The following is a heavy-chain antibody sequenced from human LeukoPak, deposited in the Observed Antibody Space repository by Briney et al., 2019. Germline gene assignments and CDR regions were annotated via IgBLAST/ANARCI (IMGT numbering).Heavy chain of an antibody. Sequence: GESLKISCKGSGYSFTSYWIGWVRQMPGKGLEWMGIIYPGDSDTRYSPSFQGQVTISADKSISTAYLQWSSLKASDTAMYYCARQAYGDSLRPMEEEYYFDYWGQGTLVTVSS. V-gene: IGHV5-51*01. J-gene: IGHJ4*02. CDR1: GYSFTSYW. CDR3: ARQAYGDSLRPMEEEYYFDY. CDR2: IYPGDSDT. D-gene: IGHD4-17*01.